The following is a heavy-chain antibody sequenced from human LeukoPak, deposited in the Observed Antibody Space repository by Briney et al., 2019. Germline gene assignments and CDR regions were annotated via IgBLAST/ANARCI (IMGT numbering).Heavy chain of an antibody. CDR3: ATTGIAFRWFDP. D-gene: IGHD2-15*01. CDR2: IYYSGST. Sequence: SETLSLTCTVSGGSISSSSYYWGWIRQPPGKGLEWIGSIYYSGSTYYNPSLKSRVTTSVDTSKNQFSLKLSSVTAADTAVYCCATTGIAFRWFDPWGQGTLVTVSS. J-gene: IGHJ5*02. CDR1: GGSISSSSYY. V-gene: IGHV4-39*01.